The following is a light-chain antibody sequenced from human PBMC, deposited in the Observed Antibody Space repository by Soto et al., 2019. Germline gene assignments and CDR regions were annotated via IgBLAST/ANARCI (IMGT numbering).Light chain of an antibody. CDR1: QSVSSY. CDR2: DAS. J-gene: IGKJ5*01. CDR3: QQYGSSPVT. V-gene: IGKV3-20*01. Sequence: EFVLTQSPGTLSLSPGERATLSCRASQSVSSYLAWYQQKPGQAPRLLIYDASNRATGIPARFSGSGSGTDFTLTISRLEPEDFAVYYCQQYGSSPVTFGQGTRLEIK.